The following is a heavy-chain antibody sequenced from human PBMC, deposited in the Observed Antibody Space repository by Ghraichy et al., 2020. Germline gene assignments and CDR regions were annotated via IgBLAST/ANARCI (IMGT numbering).Heavy chain of an antibody. CDR1: GFTFSSYA. CDR2: ISYDGSNK. D-gene: IGHD6-13*01. J-gene: IGHJ6*03. CDR3: ARSPIAAAGTGYMDV. V-gene: IGHV3-30-3*01. Sequence: GGSLRLSCAASGFTFSSYAMHWVRQAPGKGLEWVAVISYDGSNKYYADSVKGRFTISRDNSKNTLYLQMNSLRAEDTAVYYCARSPIAAAGTGYMDVWGKGTTVTVSS.